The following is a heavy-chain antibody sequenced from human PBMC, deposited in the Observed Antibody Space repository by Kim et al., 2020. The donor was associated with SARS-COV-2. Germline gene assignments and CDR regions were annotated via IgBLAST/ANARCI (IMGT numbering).Heavy chain of an antibody. CDR3: ARDLIRNYGDYVGGGDY. Sequence: LRSRVTISVDKSKNQFSLKLSSVTAADTAVYYCARDLIRNYGDYVGGGDYWGQGTLVTVSS. D-gene: IGHD4-17*01. V-gene: IGHV4-4*02. J-gene: IGHJ4*02.